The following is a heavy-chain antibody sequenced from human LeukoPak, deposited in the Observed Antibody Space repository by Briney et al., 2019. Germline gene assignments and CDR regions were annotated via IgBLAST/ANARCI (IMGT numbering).Heavy chain of an antibody. CDR3: ARTLRGYSGYDSLGVQEFDY. CDR2: IYYNGST. J-gene: IGHJ4*02. CDR1: GGSVSSGSYY. D-gene: IGHD5-12*01. Sequence: SETLSLTCTVSGGSVSSGSYYWSWIRQPPGKGLEWIGYIYYNGSTNYNPSPKSRVTISVDTSKNQFSLKLSSVTAADTAVYYCARTLRGYSGYDSLGVQEFDYWGQGTLVTVSS. V-gene: IGHV4-61*01.